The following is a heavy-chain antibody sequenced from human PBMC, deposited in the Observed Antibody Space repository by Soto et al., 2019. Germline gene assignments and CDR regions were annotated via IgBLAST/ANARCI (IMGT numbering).Heavy chain of an antibody. Sequence: QLQLQESGSGLVKPSQTLSLTCAVSGGSINTATHSWSWIRQPPGKGLEWIGYIYHSGSTYYNPSVKSRVTISRDKSNNQLSLRLSSGTAADPAVYYCARGGGVTTTGDDYWGQGILVTVSS. V-gene: IGHV4-30-2*01. J-gene: IGHJ4*02. CDR1: GGSINTATHS. CDR3: ARGGGVTTTGDDY. D-gene: IGHD4-4*01. CDR2: IYHSGST.